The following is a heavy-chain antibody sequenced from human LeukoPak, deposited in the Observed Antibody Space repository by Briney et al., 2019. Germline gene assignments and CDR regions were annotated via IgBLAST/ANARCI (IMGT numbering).Heavy chain of an antibody. D-gene: IGHD6-6*01. CDR2: ISPSGDNT. J-gene: IGHJ4*02. CDR3: VKIARD. V-gene: IGHV3-64D*06. CDR1: GFTFRSYD. Sequence: PGGSLRLSCAASGFTFRSYDMHWVREAPGKGLEYVSGISPSGDNTYYADSVKGRFTISRDNSKNTLNLQMSGLRVEDTAVYYCVKIARDWGQGALVTVSS.